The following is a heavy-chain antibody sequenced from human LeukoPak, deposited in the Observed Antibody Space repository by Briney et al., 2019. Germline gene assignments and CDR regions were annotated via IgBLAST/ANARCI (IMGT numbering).Heavy chain of an antibody. J-gene: IGHJ4*02. Sequence: SETLSLTCTVSGGSISSYYGSWIRQPPGKGLEGIGYIYYCGSTNYNPSLKSRVTISVDTSKNQFSLKLSSVTAADTAVYYCASTIFGVVIHFDYWGQGTLVTVSS. V-gene: IGHV4-59*01. D-gene: IGHD3-3*01. CDR2: IYYCGST. CDR1: GGSISSYY. CDR3: ASTIFGVVIHFDY.